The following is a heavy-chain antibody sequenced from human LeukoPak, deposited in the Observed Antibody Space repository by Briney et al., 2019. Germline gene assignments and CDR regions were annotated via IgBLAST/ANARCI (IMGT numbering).Heavy chain of an antibody. V-gene: IGHV4-59*01. J-gene: IGHJ4*02. Sequence: SETLSLTCTVSGGSISSYYWSWIRQPPGKGLEWIGYIYYSGSTNYSPSLKSRVTISVDTSKNQFSLKLSSVTAADTAVYYCARGTHSSSPDYWGQGTLVTVSS. CDR3: ARGTHSSSPDY. CDR2: IYYSGST. CDR1: GGSISSYY. D-gene: IGHD6-6*01.